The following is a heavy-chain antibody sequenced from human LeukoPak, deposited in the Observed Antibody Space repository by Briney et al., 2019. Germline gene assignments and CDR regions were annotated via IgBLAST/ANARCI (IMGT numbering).Heavy chain of an antibody. D-gene: IGHD6-13*01. CDR3: ASEVIGTRIAAAAFDY. CDR2: IWYDGSNK. CDR1: GFTFSSYG. J-gene: IGHJ4*02. Sequence: PGRSLRLSCAASGFTFSSYGMHWVRQAPGKGLEWVAVIWYDGSNKYYADSVKGRFTISRDNSKNTLYLQMNSLRAEDTAVYYCASEVIGTRIAAAAFDYWGQGTLVTVSS. V-gene: IGHV3-33*01.